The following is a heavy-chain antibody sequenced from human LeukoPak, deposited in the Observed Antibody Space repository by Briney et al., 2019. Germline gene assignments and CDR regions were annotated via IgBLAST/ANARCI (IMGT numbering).Heavy chain of an antibody. D-gene: IGHD6-13*01. CDR2: IKQDGSEK. CDR3: ARVDSTYSDRWYLSFDY. V-gene: IGHV3-7*01. Sequence: GGSLRLSCAASEFTFRSYWMSWVRQAPGKGLEWVANIKQDGSEKYYVDSVKGRFTISRDNAKNSLFLQMNSLRAEDTAVYYCARVDSTYSDRWYLSFDYWGQGTLVTVSS. J-gene: IGHJ4*02. CDR1: EFTFRSYW.